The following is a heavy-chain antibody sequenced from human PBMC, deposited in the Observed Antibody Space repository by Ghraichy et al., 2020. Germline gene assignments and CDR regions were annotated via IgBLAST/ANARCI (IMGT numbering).Heavy chain of an antibody. V-gene: IGHV3-23*01. D-gene: IGHD5-24*01. CDR3: AKDRRDGYNLSY. Sequence: GGSLRLSCAASGFTFSSYAMSWVRQAPGKRLEWVSAISGSGGSTYYADSVKGRFTISRDNSKNTLYLQMNSLRAEDTAVYYCAKDRRDGYNLSYWGQGTLVTVSS. CDR2: ISGSGGST. CDR1: GFTFSSYA. J-gene: IGHJ4*02.